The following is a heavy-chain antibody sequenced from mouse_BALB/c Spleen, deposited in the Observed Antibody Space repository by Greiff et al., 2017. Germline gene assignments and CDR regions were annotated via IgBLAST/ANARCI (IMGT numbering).Heavy chain of an antibody. V-gene: IGHV14-3*02. Sequence: EVQLQQSGAELVKPGASVKLSCTASGFNIKDTYMHWVKQRPEQGLEWIGRIDPANGNTKYDPKFQGKATITADTSSNTAYLQLSSLTSEDTAVYYCAPDYYGSSYSDWGQGTTLTVSS. CDR2: IDPANGNT. CDR3: APDYYGSSYSD. J-gene: IGHJ2*01. D-gene: IGHD1-1*01. CDR1: GFNIKDTY.